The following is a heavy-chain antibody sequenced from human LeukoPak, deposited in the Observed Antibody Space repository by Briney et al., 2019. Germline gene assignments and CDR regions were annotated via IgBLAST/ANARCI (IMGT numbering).Heavy chain of an antibody. J-gene: IGHJ4*02. V-gene: IGHV3-33*06. CDR2: IWYDGSNK. CDR3: AKEEVISGNHGVYFDY. Sequence: PGGSLRLSCAASGFTFSSYGMHWVRQAPGRGLEWVAVIWYDGSNKYYADSVKGRFTISRDNSKNTLYLQMNSLRAEDTAVYYCAKEEVISGNHGVYFDYWGQGTLVTVSS. CDR1: GFTFSSYG. D-gene: IGHD3-22*01.